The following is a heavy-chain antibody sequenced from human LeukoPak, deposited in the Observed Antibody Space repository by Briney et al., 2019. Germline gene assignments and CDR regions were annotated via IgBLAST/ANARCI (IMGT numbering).Heavy chain of an antibody. CDR3: ARDVAIYYYYGMDV. D-gene: IGHD3-3*01. V-gene: IGHV4-30-4*01. J-gene: IGHJ6*02. CDR1: GGSIRSADYY. Sequence: SQTLSLTCTVSGGSIRSADYYWSWIRQPPGKGLEWIGHIYYSGSTNYNPSLKSRVTISVDTSKNQFSLKLSSVTAADTAVYYCARDVAIYYYYGMDVWGQGTTVTVSS. CDR2: IYYSGST.